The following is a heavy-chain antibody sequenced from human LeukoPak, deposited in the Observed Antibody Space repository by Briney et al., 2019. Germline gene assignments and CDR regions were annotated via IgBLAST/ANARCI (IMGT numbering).Heavy chain of an antibody. V-gene: IGHV4-38-2*02. CDR2: IYHSGST. J-gene: IGHJ4*02. Sequence: MPSETLSLTCTVSGYSISTGYYWGWIRQPPGKGLEWIGTIYHSGSTYYNPSLKSRFTISIDTSKNQFSLKLSSVTAADTAVYYCARVSFNGRNDYWGQGTLVTVSS. CDR1: GYSISTGYY. CDR3: ARVSFNGRNDY.